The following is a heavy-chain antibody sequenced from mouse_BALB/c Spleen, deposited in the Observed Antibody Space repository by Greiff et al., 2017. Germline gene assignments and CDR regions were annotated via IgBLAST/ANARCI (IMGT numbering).Heavy chain of an antibody. CDR2: ISSGGST. D-gene: IGHD1-1*01. Sequence: EVQVVESGGGLVKPGGSLKLSCAASGFTFSSYAMSWVRQTPEKRLEWVASISSGGSTYYPDSVKGRVTISRDNARNILYLQMSSLRSEDTAMYYCAREGELRRYAMDYWGQGTSVTVYS. CDR3: AREGELRRYAMDY. V-gene: IGHV5-6-5*01. CDR1: GFTFSSYA. J-gene: IGHJ4*01.